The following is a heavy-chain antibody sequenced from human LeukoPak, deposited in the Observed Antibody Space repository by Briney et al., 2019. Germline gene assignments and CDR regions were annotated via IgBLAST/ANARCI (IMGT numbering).Heavy chain of an antibody. V-gene: IGHV3-30-3*01. CDR2: ISYDGSNK. CDR3: AKDTG. CDR1: GFTFSSYA. D-gene: IGHD4-17*01. Sequence: GGSLRLSCAASGFTFSSYAMHWVRQAPGKGLEWVAVISYDGSNKYYADSVKGRFTISRDNSKNTLYLQMNSLRAEDTAVYYCAKDTGWGQGTPVTVSS. J-gene: IGHJ4*02.